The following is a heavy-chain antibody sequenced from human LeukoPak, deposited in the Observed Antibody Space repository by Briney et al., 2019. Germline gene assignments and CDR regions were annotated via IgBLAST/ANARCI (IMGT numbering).Heavy chain of an antibody. CDR1: GGSISSGDYY. D-gene: IGHD3-16*01. CDR2: IYYSGST. Sequence: SQTLSLTCTVSGGSISSGDYYWSWIRQPPGKGLEWIGYIYYSGSTYYNPSLKSRVTISVDTSKNQFSLKLSSVPAADTAVYYCAREGLLFLIAGGGAFDIWGQGTMVTVSS. J-gene: IGHJ3*02. CDR3: AREGLLFLIAGGGAFDI. V-gene: IGHV4-30-4*01.